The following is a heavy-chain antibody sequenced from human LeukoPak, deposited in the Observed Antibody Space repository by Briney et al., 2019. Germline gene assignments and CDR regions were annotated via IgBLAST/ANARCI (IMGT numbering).Heavy chain of an antibody. CDR1: GGSISSYY. Sequence: SETLSLTCNVSGGSISSYYWSWIRQSPGKGLEWIGYIYYSGSTKCNPSLESRVTISIDTSKNHFSLKLSSVTAADTAVYYCARDRSSGWTGVFDIWGRGTMVTVSS. J-gene: IGHJ3*02. CDR3: ARDRSSGWTGVFDI. D-gene: IGHD6-19*01. V-gene: IGHV4-59*01. CDR2: IYYSGST.